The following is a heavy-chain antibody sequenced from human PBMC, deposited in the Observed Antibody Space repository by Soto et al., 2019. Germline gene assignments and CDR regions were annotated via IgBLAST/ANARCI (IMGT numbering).Heavy chain of an antibody. CDR1: GGSISSGGYY. D-gene: IGHD2-2*01. V-gene: IGHV4-31*03. CDR2: IYYSGTT. CDR3: ARCSLVVVPAPGFDP. J-gene: IGHJ5*02. Sequence: TLSPTCTVAGGSISSGGYYWSWIRQHPGKGLEWIGYIYYSGTTYYNPSLKSRVTISVDTSKNQFSLKLSSVSAADTALYYCARCSLVVVPAPGFDPWGRGTLVTVSS.